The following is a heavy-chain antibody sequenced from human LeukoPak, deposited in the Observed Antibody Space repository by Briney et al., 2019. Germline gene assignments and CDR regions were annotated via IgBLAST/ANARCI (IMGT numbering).Heavy chain of an antibody. Sequence: PGGSLRLSCAASGFTFSDHYMDWVRQAPGKGLDWVGRTRKKDNGYTTEYAASVKGRFTISRDDSKNSLVLQMNSLKTEDTAVYYCIRVNSNYYFDYWGQGTLVTVSS. CDR1: GFTFSDHY. J-gene: IGHJ4*02. CDR3: IRVNSNYYFDY. V-gene: IGHV3-72*01. D-gene: IGHD4-11*01. CDR2: TRKKDNGYTT.